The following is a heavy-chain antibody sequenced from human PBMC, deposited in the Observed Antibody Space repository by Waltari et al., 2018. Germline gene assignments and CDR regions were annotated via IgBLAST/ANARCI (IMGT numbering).Heavy chain of an antibody. D-gene: IGHD6-13*01. CDR2: INAGNGNT. V-gene: IGHV1-3*01. CDR3: ARSQVRSWYYFDY. CDR1: GYTFTSYA. J-gene: IGHJ4*02. Sequence: QVQLVQSGAEVKKPGASVKVSCKASGYTFTSYAMHWVRQAPGQRLEWMGWINAGNGNTKYSQKFQGRVTITRDTSANTAYMELSSLRSEDTAVYYCARSQVRSWYYFDYWGQGTLVTVSS.